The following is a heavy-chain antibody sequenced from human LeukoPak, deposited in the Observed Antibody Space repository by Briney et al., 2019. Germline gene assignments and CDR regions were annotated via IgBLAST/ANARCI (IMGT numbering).Heavy chain of an antibody. CDR1: GGSISRYY. J-gene: IGHJ4*02. V-gene: IGHV4-59*08. CDR3: ASHGTPNSYFDN. CDR2: IYYSGST. Sequence: SETLSLTCTVSGGSISRYYWSWIRQPPGKGLEWIGYIYYSGSTNCNPSLKSRVTISIDTSKNQFSLKLSSVTAADTAVYYCASHGTPNSYFDNWGQGILVTVSS. D-gene: IGHD4-23*01.